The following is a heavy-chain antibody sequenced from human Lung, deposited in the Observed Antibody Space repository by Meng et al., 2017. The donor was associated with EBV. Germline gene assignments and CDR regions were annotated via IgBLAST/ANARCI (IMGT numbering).Heavy chain of an antibody. Sequence: VELGGTGGGVVQPGGSLRLFCAASGFSFGRYDMHWVRQGTGKGLEWVSGFGAGGDSYYPDSVKGRFTISRDNAKNTLYLQMNNLRAEDTAVYYCSRDLAGSDDYWGRGTLVTVSS. CDR2: FGAGGDS. D-gene: IGHD1-14*01. CDR3: SRDLAGSDDY. J-gene: IGHJ4*02. V-gene: IGHV3-13*01. CDR1: GFSFGRYD.